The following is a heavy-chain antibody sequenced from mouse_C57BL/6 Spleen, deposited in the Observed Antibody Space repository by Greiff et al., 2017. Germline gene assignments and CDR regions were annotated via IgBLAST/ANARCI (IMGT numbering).Heavy chain of an antibody. CDR1: GFTFSSYT. Sequence: EVNVVESGGGLVKPGGSLKLSCAASGFTFSSYTMSWVRQTPEKRLEWVATISGGGGNTYYPDSVKGRFTISRDNAKNTLYLQMSRLRSEDTALYYCARQGYYYGSSYDAMDYWGQGTSVTVSA. CDR2: ISGGGGNT. V-gene: IGHV5-9*01. J-gene: IGHJ4*01. D-gene: IGHD1-1*01. CDR3: ARQGYYYGSSYDAMDY.